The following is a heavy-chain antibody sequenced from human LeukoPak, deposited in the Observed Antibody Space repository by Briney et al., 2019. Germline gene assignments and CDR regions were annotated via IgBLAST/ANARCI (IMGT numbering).Heavy chain of an antibody. CDR3: AKDKNSRRFLEWLFPVGPFDY. J-gene: IGHJ4*02. V-gene: IGHV3-23*01. Sequence: GGSLRLSCAASGFTFSSYAMSWVRQAPGKGLEWVSAISGSGGSTYYADSVKGRFTISRDNSKNTLYLQMNSLRAEDTAVYYCAKDKNSRRFLEWLFPVGPFDYWGQGTLVTVSS. CDR2: ISGSGGST. CDR1: GFTFSSYA. D-gene: IGHD3-3*01.